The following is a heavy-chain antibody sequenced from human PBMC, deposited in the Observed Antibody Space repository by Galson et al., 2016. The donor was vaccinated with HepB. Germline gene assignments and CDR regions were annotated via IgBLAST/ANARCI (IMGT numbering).Heavy chain of an antibody. J-gene: IGHJ4*02. V-gene: IGHV3-33*01. CDR2: IWFDGSNK. CDR3: ARGYVATIGDY. D-gene: IGHD5-12*01. CDR1: GFDFGTYG. Sequence: SLRLSCAASGFDFGTYGIHWVRQAPGKGLEWLSVIWFDGSNKFYADSVQGRFTISRDNSENTAYLLMNGLRVEDTAVYYCARGYVATIGDYWGQGTLVTVSS.